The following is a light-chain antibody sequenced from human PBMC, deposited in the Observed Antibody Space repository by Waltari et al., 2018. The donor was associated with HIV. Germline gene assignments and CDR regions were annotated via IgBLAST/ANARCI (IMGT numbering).Light chain of an antibody. CDR1: GSYLGSNH. Sequence: QSVLTQSPSASGTPGPRVTIPCSGSGSYLGSNHVHWDQQVPGTAPKLRIYSNNRRPSGVPDRFSGSKSGASASLAISGLQSEDEADYYCASWDDSLNGPVFGGGTRLTVL. CDR2: SNN. V-gene: IGLV1-44*01. CDR3: ASWDDSLNGPV. J-gene: IGLJ2*01.